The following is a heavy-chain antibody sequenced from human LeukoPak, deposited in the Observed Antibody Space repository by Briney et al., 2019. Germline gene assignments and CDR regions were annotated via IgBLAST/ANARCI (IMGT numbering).Heavy chain of an antibody. CDR1: GYTFTGYY. V-gene: IGHV1-2*02. Sequence: ASVKVSCKASGYTFTGYYMHWVRQAPGQGLEWMGWINPNSGGTNYAQKFQGRVTMTRDTSISTAYMELSRLRSDDTAVYYCARFRGIAVAGKSRGAFDIWGQGTMVTVSS. CDR2: INPNSGGT. J-gene: IGHJ3*02. D-gene: IGHD6-19*01. CDR3: ARFRGIAVAGKSRGAFDI.